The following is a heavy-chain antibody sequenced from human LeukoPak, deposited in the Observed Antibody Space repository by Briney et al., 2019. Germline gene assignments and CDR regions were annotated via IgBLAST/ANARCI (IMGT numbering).Heavy chain of an antibody. CDR3: ATGGNPYSSSWYSFDY. CDR2: IKQDGSEK. Sequence: GGSLRLSCAASGFTFSSYWMSWVRQAPGKGLEWVANIKQDGSEKYYVDSVKGRFTISRDNAKNSLYLQMNSLRAEDTAVYYCATGGNPYSSSWYSFDYWGQGTLVTVSS. D-gene: IGHD6-13*01. CDR1: GFTFSSYW. J-gene: IGHJ4*02. V-gene: IGHV3-7*01.